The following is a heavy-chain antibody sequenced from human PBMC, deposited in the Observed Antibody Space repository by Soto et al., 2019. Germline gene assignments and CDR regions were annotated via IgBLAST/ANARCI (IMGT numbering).Heavy chain of an antibody. CDR3: ARDPPYGYGGFHWFDP. V-gene: IGHV3-48*02. CDR2: ISGSSSTI. D-gene: IGHD5-18*01. Sequence: EVQLVESGGGLVQPGGSLRLSCAASGFTFSSYSMNWVRQAPGKGLESVSYISGSSSTIYYADSVKGRFTISRDNAKNSLYLQMNSLRDEDTAVYYCARDPPYGYGGFHWFDPWGQGTLVTVSS. J-gene: IGHJ5*02. CDR1: GFTFSSYS.